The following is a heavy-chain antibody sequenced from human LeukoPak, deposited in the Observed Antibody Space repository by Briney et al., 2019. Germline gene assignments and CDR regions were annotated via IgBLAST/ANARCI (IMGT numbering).Heavy chain of an antibody. Sequence: SETLSLTCTVSGGSISSGDYYWSWIRQPPGKGLEWIGYIYYSGSTYYNPSLKSRVTISVDTSKNQFSLKLSSVTAADTAVYYCARVSAAGTNYTPWFVHFDQKYYYYGMDVWGQGTTVTVSS. V-gene: IGHV4-30-4*01. CDR1: GGSISSGDYY. CDR2: IYYSGST. CDR3: ARVSAAGTNYTPWFVHFDQKYYYYGMDV. J-gene: IGHJ6*02. D-gene: IGHD6-13*01.